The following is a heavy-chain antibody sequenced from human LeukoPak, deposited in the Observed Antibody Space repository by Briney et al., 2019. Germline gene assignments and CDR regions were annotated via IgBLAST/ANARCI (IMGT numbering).Heavy chain of an antibody. Sequence: GGSLRLSCAASGFTFSSYAMSWVRQAPGKGLEWVSAISGSGGSTYYADSVKGRFTISRDSSKNTLYLQMNSLRAEDTAVYYCAKDRTHDYGDYEAFDIWGQGTMVTVSS. V-gene: IGHV3-23*01. CDR2: ISGSGGST. CDR1: GFTFSSYA. CDR3: AKDRTHDYGDYEAFDI. J-gene: IGHJ3*02. D-gene: IGHD4-17*01.